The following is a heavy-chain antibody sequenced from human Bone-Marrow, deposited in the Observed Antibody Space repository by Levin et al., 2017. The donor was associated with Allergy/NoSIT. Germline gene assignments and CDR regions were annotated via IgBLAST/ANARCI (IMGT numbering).Heavy chain of an antibody. CDR3: ASRIPGPGHHFDN. V-gene: IGHV1-24*01. D-gene: IGHD2-15*01. CDR2: FDRKYDVS. CDR1: GFTLTESS. J-gene: IGHJ4*02. Sequence: ASVKVSCKVYGFTLTESSMHWVRRAPGKGLEYMGTFDRKYDVSVSAQKFQGRVTMTEDTSTDTIYMELNSLTSDDTALYFCASRIPGPGHHFDNWGQGTLVTVSS.